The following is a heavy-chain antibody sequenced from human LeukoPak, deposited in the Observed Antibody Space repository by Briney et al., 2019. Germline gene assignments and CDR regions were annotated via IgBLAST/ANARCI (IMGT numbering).Heavy chain of an antibody. J-gene: IGHJ4*02. Sequence: ASVKVSCKTSGYSENFYGITWVRQVAGQGLEWMGWISAQHGQTEYAPNSQDRVTMTTNTYTNTAYMELRSLISDDTAVYYCAGSLGYCTSNVCYLKYWGQGTLVTVSS. V-gene: IGHV1-18*01. CDR2: ISAQHGQT. D-gene: IGHD2-8*01. CDR1: GYSENFYG. CDR3: AGSLGYCTSNVCYLKY.